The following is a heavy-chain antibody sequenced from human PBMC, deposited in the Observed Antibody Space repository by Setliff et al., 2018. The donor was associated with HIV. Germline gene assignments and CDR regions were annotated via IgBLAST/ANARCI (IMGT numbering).Heavy chain of an antibody. Sequence: SETLSLTCTVSGDSISSSAYYWGWVRRPPGKGLEWIGSIYYSGTAYYNPSLRSRVTILVDTSNNNFSLKLDSVTAADTAMYHCARVIASGYNFWSGYPFDAFDVWGQGTMVTVSS. CDR2: IYYSGTA. V-gene: IGHV4-39*07. D-gene: IGHD3-3*01. J-gene: IGHJ3*01. CDR1: GDSISSSAYY. CDR3: ARVIASGYNFWSGYPFDAFDV.